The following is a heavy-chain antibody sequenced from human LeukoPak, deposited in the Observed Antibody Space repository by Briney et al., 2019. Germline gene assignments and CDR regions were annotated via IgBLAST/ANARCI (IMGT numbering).Heavy chain of an antibody. V-gene: IGHV4-59*12. CDR1: GGSITSYY. D-gene: IGHD3-22*01. CDR2: MCYSGST. J-gene: IGHJ4*02. CDR3: ARESDYYDSSGYYLN. Sequence: SETLSLTCSVSGGSITSYYWSWIRQPPGKGLEWIGYMCYSGSTNYNPSLKSRVTISVDTSKNQFSLKLSSVTAADTAVYYCARESDYYDSSGYYLNWGQGTLVTVSS.